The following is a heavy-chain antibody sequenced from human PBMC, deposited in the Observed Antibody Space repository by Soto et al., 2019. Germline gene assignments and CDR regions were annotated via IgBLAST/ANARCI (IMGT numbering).Heavy chain of an antibody. V-gene: IGHV4-31*03. CDR2: ISYGGST. CDR1: GGSINSGGYC. D-gene: IGHD5-18*01. Sequence: QVQLQESGPGLVKPSQTLSLTCTVSGGSINSGGYCWSWIRQHPGKGLDWIGCISYGGSTSYNPSLNSRVTIAVDTSKTQFSLKLTSVTASDTAVYYCSRGILVWGQGALITVSS. J-gene: IGHJ4*02. CDR3: SRGILV.